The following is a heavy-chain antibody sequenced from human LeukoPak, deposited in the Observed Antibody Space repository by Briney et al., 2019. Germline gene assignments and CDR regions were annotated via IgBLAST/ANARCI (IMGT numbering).Heavy chain of an antibody. V-gene: IGHV3-20*04. D-gene: IGHD2-15*01. Sequence: GGSLRLSCAASGFTFDDYGMSWVRQAPGKGLEWDYGINWNGGSTGYADSVKGRFTISRDNAKNSLYLQMNSLRAEDTAVYYCARYCSGGSCYSGFDYWGQGTLVTVSS. J-gene: IGHJ4*02. CDR2: INWNGGST. CDR1: GFTFDDYG. CDR3: ARYCSGGSCYSGFDY.